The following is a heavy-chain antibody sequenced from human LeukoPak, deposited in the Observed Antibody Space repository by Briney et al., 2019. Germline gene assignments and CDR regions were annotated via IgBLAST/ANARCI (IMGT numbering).Heavy chain of an antibody. CDR2: ISSGSSAI. CDR3: AKDDDWGRYKH. D-gene: IGHD3-16*01. V-gene: IGHV3-21*01. J-gene: IGHJ1*01. Sequence: GGSLRLSCEASGFTFTTYSMTWVRQAPGKGLEWVSIISSGSSAIFSADALKGRFTISRDDAKNLLYLDMNSLRAEDTAVYYCAKDDDWGRYKHWGQGTLVTVSS. CDR1: GFTFTTYS.